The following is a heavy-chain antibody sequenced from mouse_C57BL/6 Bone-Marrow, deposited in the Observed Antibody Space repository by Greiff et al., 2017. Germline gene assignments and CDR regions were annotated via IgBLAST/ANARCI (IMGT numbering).Heavy chain of an antibody. V-gene: IGHV5-4*01. J-gene: IGHJ2*01. CDR2: ISDGGSYT. CDR1: GFTFSSYA. Sequence: EVKLMESGGGLVKPGGSLKLSCAASGFTFSSYAMSWVRQTPEKRLEWVATISDGGSYTYYPDNVKGRFTISRDNAKNNLYLQMSHLKSEDTAMYYCARDYYGNYFDYWGQGTTLTVSS. D-gene: IGHD1-1*01. CDR3: ARDYYGNYFDY.